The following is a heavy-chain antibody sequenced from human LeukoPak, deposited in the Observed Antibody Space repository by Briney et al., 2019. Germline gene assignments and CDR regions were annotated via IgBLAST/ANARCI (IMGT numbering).Heavy chain of an antibody. CDR2: TYYRSKWYI. CDR3: ARDRCSSTSCSGNLDY. D-gene: IGHD2-2*01. V-gene: IGHV6-1*01. J-gene: IGHJ4*02. CDR1: GDSVSSNSAA. Sequence: SQTLSLTCAISGDSVSSNSAAWNWIRQSPSRGLEWLGRTYYRSKWYIDYAVSVKSRITINPDTSKNQFSLQLNSVTPEDTAVYYCARDRCSSTSCSGNLDYWAREPWSPSPQ.